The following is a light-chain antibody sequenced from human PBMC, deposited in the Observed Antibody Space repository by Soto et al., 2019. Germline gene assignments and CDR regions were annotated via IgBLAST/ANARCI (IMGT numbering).Light chain of an antibody. Sequence: EIVLTQSPATLSLSPGARATLSCGASQSVSSSYLAWYQQKPGLAPRLLIHAASTRATGIPDRFSGSGSGTDFTLSISRLEPEDFAVYYCQQYGSSPITFGQGTRLEIK. CDR2: AAS. J-gene: IGKJ5*01. CDR3: QQYGSSPIT. CDR1: QSVSSSY. V-gene: IGKV3D-20*01.